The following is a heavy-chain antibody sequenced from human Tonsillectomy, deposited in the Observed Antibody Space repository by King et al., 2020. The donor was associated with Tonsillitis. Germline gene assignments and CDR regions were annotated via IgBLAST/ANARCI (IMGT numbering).Heavy chain of an antibody. CDR2: IWYDGSNK. J-gene: IGHJ5*02. CDR1: GFTFSDYG. CDR3: AREGGDCTGGATCHGWFDP. V-gene: IGHV3-33*08. Sequence: VQLVESGGGVVQPGRSLRLSCAASGFTFSDYGMHWVRQAPGKGLEWVAVIWYDGSNKYYADSVKGRFTISRDNSKNTLYLQMNSLRAEDTAVYYCAREGGDCTGGATCHGWFDPWGQGTLVTVSS. D-gene: IGHD2-8*02.